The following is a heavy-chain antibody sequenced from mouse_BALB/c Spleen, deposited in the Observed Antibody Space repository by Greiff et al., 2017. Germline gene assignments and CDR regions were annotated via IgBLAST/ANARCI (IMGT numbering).Heavy chain of an antibody. CDR1: GFTFSDYY. CDR3: ANVYYDYDGFAY. CDR2: ISDGGSYT. V-gene: IGHV5-4*02. Sequence: EVKLVESGGGLVKPGGSLKLSCAASGFTFSDYYMYWVRQTPEKRLEWVATISDGGSYTYYPDSVKGRFTISRDNAKNNLYLQMSSLKSEDTAMYYCANVYYDYDGFAYWGQGTLVTVSA. J-gene: IGHJ3*01. D-gene: IGHD2-4*01.